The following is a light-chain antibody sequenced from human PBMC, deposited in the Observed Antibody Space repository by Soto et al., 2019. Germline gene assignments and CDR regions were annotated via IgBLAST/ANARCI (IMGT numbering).Light chain of an antibody. V-gene: IGKV1-27*01. Sequence: DIQMTQSPSSLSASVGDRVTITCRASQGISNYLAWYQQKPGKVPKLLIYAASTLQSGVPSRFSGSGSGTDFTITINSLQPEDVADYYCLKYNSAPRRTFGGGTKVEIK. J-gene: IGKJ4*01. CDR2: AAS. CDR1: QGISNY. CDR3: LKYNSAPRRT.